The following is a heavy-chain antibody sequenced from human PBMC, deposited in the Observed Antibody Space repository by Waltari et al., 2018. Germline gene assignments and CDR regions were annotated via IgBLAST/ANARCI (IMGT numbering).Heavy chain of an antibody. J-gene: IGHJ5*02. Sequence: QVQLVQSGAEVKKPGSSVKVSCKASGGTFSSYAISWVRQAPGQGLEWMGGVIPIFGTANYAQKFQGRVTITADESTSTAYMELSSLRSEDTAVYYCARMVILRYCSSTSCYNWFDPWGQGTLVTVSS. D-gene: IGHD2-2*01. CDR3: ARMVILRYCSSTSCYNWFDP. CDR1: GGTFSSYA. CDR2: VIPIFGTA. V-gene: IGHV1-69*12.